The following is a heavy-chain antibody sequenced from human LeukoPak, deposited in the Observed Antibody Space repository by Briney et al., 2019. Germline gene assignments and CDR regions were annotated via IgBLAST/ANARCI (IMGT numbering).Heavy chain of an antibody. CDR1: GYSFTSYG. CDR2: ISAYNANT. CDR3: ARDLGGYGDYKFWAVY. V-gene: IGHV1-18*01. D-gene: IGHD4-17*01. Sequence: GASVKVSCKASGYSFTSYGINWVRQAPGQGLEWMGWISAYNANTNYAQKLQGRVTMTTDTSTSTAYMELRSLRSDDTAVYYCARDLGGYGDYKFWAVYWGQGTLVTVSS. J-gene: IGHJ4*02.